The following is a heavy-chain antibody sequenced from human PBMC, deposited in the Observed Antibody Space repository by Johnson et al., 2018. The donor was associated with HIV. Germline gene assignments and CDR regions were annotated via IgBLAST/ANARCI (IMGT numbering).Heavy chain of an antibody. CDR1: GFSFSDYY. Sequence: QVQLVESGGGLVNPGGSLRLSCAASGFSFSDYYMSWIRQAPGKGLEWVSYISSSGSTIYYADSVKGRFTISRDNSKNTLYLQMNSLRPEDTAVYYCARDRPSGWPDAFDIWGQGTMVTVSS. CDR2: ISSSGSTI. CDR3: ARDRPSGWPDAFDI. V-gene: IGHV3-11*04. J-gene: IGHJ3*02. D-gene: IGHD6-19*01.